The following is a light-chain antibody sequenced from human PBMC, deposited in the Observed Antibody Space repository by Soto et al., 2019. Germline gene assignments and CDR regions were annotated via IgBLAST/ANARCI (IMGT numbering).Light chain of an antibody. Sequence: QSALTQPPSASGSPGQSVTISCTGTSSDVGGYNYVSWYQQHPGKAPKLMIYEVSKRPSGVPDRFSGSKSGNTASLTVSGLQAEDEADYYSSSYAGSNNFDVFRTGTKLTVL. CDR2: EVS. CDR1: SSDVGGYNY. V-gene: IGLV2-8*01. J-gene: IGLJ1*01. CDR3: SSYAGSNNFDV.